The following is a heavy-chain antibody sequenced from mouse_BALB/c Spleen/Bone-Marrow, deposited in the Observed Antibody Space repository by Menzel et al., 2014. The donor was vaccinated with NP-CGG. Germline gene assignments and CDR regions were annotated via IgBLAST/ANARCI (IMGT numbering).Heavy chain of an antibody. CDR1: GYTFTTYW. CDR3: ARGNYEAMDY. V-gene: IGHV1-7*01. Sequence: LVESGAELAKPGASVKMSCKASGYTFTTYWMHWVKQRPGQGLEWIGYINPSTGYTAYNQKFKDKATLTADKSSNTAYMQLSSLTSEYSAVYYCARGNYEAMDYWGQGTSVTVSS. CDR2: INPSTGYT. D-gene: IGHD2-1*01. J-gene: IGHJ4*01.